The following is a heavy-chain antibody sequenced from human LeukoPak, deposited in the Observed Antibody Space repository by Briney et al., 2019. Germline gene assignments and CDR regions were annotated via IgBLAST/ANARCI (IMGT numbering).Heavy chain of an antibody. J-gene: IGHJ5*02. CDR2: IYYSGST. D-gene: IGHD2-2*01. Sequence: SETLSLTCTVSGGSISSYYWSWIRQPPGKGLEWIGYIYYSGSTNYNPSLKSRGTISVDTSKNQFSLKLSSVTAADTAVYYCARSLGVVVPAALNWFDLWGQGTLVTVSS. CDR1: GGSISSYY. CDR3: ARSLGVVVPAALNWFDL. V-gene: IGHV4-59*01.